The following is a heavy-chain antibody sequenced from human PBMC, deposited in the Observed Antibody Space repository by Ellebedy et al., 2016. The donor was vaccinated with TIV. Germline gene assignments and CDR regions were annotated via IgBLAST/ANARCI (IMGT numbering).Heavy chain of an antibody. V-gene: IGHV1-69*13. Sequence: SVKVSCXASRYTFTSYDINWVRQATGQGLEWMGGIIPIFGTANYAQKFQGRVTITADESTSTAYMELSSLRSEDTAVYYCARAEYQLLSTRNPFDYWGQGTLVTVSS. CDR1: RYTFTSYD. J-gene: IGHJ4*02. D-gene: IGHD2-2*01. CDR2: IIPIFGTA. CDR3: ARAEYQLLSTRNPFDY.